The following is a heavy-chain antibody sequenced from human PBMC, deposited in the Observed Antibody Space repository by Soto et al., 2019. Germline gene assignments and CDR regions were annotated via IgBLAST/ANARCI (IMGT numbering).Heavy chain of an antibody. CDR3: ATVDGSGWYDA. D-gene: IGHD1-26*01. J-gene: IGHJ5*02. V-gene: IGHV4-30-2*01. CDR2: AYPRGST. CDR1: GGYIVSGGYS. Sequence: SVTLSRTGSVSGGYIVSGGYSWSWIRQPPGKGLEWIGTAYPRGSTYYDPSLKSRVTISLDLSKNQFSLNLNSVPAADTAVYYCATVDGSGWYDAWSQGTRVTVSS.